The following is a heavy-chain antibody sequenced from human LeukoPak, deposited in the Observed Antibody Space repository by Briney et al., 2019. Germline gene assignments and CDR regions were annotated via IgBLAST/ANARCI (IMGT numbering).Heavy chain of an antibody. CDR1: GYSISSYY. CDR2: IYTSGST. Sequence: SETLSLTCNVSGYSISSYYWSWIRQPAGKGLEWIGRIYTSGSTNYNPSLKSRVTMSVDTSKNQFSLKLSSVTAADTAVYYCARDRNDYGGNWAFDYWGQGTLVTVSS. J-gene: IGHJ4*02. D-gene: IGHD4-23*01. V-gene: IGHV4-4*07. CDR3: ARDRNDYGGNWAFDY.